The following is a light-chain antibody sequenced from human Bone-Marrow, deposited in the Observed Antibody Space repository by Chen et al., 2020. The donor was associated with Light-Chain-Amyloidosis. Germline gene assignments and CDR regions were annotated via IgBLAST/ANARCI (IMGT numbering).Light chain of an antibody. CDR2: CSC. CDR3: QQYGTSPLT. Sequence: EIVLTQSPGTLSLSPGEGANLSCRASQTISSNYLTWYKAKFGQPHILLIDCSCSSATGIPDRFTGSGSGTDFTLTIHRLEPEDFAMYYCQQYGTSPLTFGGGTKVEIK. CDR1: QTISSNY. V-gene: IGKV3-20*01. J-gene: IGKJ4*01.